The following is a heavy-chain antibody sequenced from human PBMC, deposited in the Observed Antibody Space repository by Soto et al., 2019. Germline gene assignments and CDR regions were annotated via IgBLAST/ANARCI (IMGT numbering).Heavy chain of an antibody. V-gene: IGHV4-59*01. CDR1: GFSFSSYY. D-gene: IGHD3-9*01. CDR2: IYYSGTT. CDR3: ARDSYDILTGYWSIDY. J-gene: IGHJ4*02. Sequence: SETLSLTCTVSGFSFSSYYWTWIRQPPGKGLEWIGYIYYSGTTNHNPSLKSRVAISIDTSKNQFSLKLSSVTAADTAVYYCARDSYDILTGYWSIDYWGQGALVTVSS.